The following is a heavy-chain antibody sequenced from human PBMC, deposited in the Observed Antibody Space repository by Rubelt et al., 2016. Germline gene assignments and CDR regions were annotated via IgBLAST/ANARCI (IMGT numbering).Heavy chain of an antibody. CDR3: ARDSGGLEDYFDY. V-gene: IGHV3-7*03. J-gene: IGHJ4*02. Sequence: GKGLEWLANIKQDGSEKYYVDSVKGRFTISRDNAKNSLYLQMNSLRAEDTAVYYCARDSGGLEDYFDYWGQGTLATVSS. CDR2: IKQDGSEK. D-gene: IGHD3-16*01.